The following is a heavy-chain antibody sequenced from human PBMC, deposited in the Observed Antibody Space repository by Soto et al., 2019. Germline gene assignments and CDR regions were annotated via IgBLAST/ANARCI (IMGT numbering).Heavy chain of an antibody. CDR3: ASRDPGTSVDY. CDR2: IYRTGST. CDR1: AGSLTSINW. V-gene: IGHV4-4*02. D-gene: IGHD1-7*01. J-gene: IGHJ4*02. Sequence: SETLSLTCAVSAGSLTSINWWTWVRQPPGKGLGWIGEIYRTGSTNYNPSLKSRATISLDKSENQFSLRVTSLTAADTAVYYCASRDPGTSVDYWGQGTLVTVSS.